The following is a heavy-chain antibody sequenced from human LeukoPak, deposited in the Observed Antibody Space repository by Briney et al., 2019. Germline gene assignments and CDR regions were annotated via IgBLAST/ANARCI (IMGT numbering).Heavy chain of an antibody. D-gene: IGHD6-19*01. V-gene: IGHV4-4*02. CDR1: GDSITSHSW. J-gene: IGHJ4*02. Sequence: TSETLSLTCAVSGDSITSHSWWRWVRQPPGKGLEWIGEVHHGGASNYDPSLESRVTISVDKSKNRFSLNLRSVTAADTATYYCASHVTVLGTRGFDFWGRGTLVTVS. CDR3: ASHVTVLGTRGFDF. CDR2: VHHGGAS.